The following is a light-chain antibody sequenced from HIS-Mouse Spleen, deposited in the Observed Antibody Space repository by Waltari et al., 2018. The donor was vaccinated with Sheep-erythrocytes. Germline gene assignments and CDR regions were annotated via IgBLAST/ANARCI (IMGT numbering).Light chain of an antibody. J-gene: IGLJ3*02. V-gene: IGLV2-23*01. Sequence: QSALTPPASVSGSPGPSITISCTGTSSDVGSYTLVPWYQQPPGKAPKLMIYEGSKRPSGVSNRFSGSKSGNTASLTISGLQAEDEADYYCCSYAGSSTPWVFGGGTKLTVL. CDR3: CSYAGSSTPWV. CDR2: EGS. CDR1: SSDVGSYTL.